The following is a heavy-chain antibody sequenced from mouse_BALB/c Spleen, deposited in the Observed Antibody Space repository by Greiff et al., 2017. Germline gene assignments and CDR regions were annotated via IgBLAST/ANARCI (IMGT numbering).Heavy chain of an antibody. D-gene: IGHD2-3*01. V-gene: IGHV5-17*02. CDR2: ISSGSSTI. Sequence: EVKLVESGGGLVQPGGSRKLSCAASGFTFSSFGMHWVRQAPEKGLEWVAYISSGSSTIYYADTVKGRFTISRDNPKNTLFLQMTSLRSEDTAMYYGARDGYYGGYYGDDWGQGTTLTVSS. J-gene: IGHJ2*01. CDR3: ARDGYYGGYYGDD. CDR1: GFTFSSFG.